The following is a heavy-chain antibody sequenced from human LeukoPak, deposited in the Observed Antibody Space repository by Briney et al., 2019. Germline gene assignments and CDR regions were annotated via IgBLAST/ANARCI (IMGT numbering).Heavy chain of an antibody. Sequence: GGSLRLSCAISGITLSNYGMSWVRQAPGKGLEWVAGISGSGGGTNYADSVKGRFTISRDNPKNTLYLQMNSLRAEDTAVYYCTTVDILTGYEIDYWGQGTLVTVSS. CDR3: TTVDILTGYEIDY. CDR2: ISGSGGGT. J-gene: IGHJ4*02. V-gene: IGHV3-23*01. D-gene: IGHD3-9*01. CDR1: GITLSNYG.